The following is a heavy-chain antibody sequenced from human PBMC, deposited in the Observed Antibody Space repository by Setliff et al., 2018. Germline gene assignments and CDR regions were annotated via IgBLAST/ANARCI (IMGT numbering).Heavy chain of an antibody. CDR3: ARAPGTVVVPASRSAFDI. Sequence: ASVKVSCKASGYTFTSYAMHWVRQAPGQRLEWMGWINAGNGNTKYSQEFQGRVTITRDTSASTAYMELSSLRSEDMAVYYCARAPGTVVVPASRSAFDIWGQGTMVTVSS. V-gene: IGHV1-3*03. J-gene: IGHJ3*02. CDR2: INAGNGNT. D-gene: IGHD2-2*01. CDR1: GYTFTSYA.